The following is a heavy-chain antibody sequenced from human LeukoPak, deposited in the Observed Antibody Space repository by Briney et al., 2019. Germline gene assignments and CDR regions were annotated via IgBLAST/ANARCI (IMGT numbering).Heavy chain of an antibody. CDR3: ARDFGGSTRD. Sequence: GGSLRLSCAASGFTFSSYSMNWVRQAPGKGLEWVSFVISSSSTIYYADSVKGRFTISRDNAKNSLYLQMNSLRAEDTAVYYCARDFGGSTRDWGQGTLVTVSS. CDR2: VISSSSTI. CDR1: GFTFSSYS. V-gene: IGHV3-48*04. D-gene: IGHD4-23*01. J-gene: IGHJ4*02.